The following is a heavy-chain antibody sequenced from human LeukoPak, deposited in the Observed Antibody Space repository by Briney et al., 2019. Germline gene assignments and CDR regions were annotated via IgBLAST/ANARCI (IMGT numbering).Heavy chain of an antibody. CDR1: GFTFSDYY. D-gene: IGHD3-10*01. CDR2: ISSSDSTI. Sequence: GGSLRLSCAASGFTFSDYYMSWIRQAPGKGLEWVSYISSSDSTIYYADSVKGQLTLSRDNAKNSLYLQMNSLRAEDTAVYYCARALIYGSGAYWGQGTLVTVSS. V-gene: IGHV3-11*04. CDR3: ARALIYGSGAY. J-gene: IGHJ4*02.